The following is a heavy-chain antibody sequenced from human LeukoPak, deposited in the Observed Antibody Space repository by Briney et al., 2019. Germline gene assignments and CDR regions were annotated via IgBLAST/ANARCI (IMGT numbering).Heavy chain of an antibody. CDR2: IYYSGST. V-gene: IGHV4-30-4*01. CDR3: ARADYLYYYYYGMDV. CDR1: GGSISSGDYY. J-gene: IGHJ6*04. D-gene: IGHD4-11*01. Sequence: PSETLSLTCTVSGGSISSGDYYWSWIRQPPGTGLEWIGHIYYSGSTYYNPSLKSRITISVDTSKNQFSLKLSSVTAADTAVYYCARADYLYYYYYGMDVWGKGTTVTVSS.